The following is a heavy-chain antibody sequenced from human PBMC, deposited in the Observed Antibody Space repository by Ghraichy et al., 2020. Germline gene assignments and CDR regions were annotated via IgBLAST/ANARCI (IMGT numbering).Heavy chain of an antibody. CDR2: IFYTGST. Sequence: SETLSLTCTVSSGSISSSSYFWAWIRQPPGRGLEWIGSIFYTGSTYYNPSLKSRVPISVDTSKNQFPLKLSSVPAADTAVYYCARHLHLLQLVDPLYYFHYWGQGTLVTVSS. V-gene: IGHV4-39*01. CDR3: ARHLHLLQLVDPLYYFHY. CDR1: SGSISSSSYF. J-gene: IGHJ4*02. D-gene: IGHD1-1*01.